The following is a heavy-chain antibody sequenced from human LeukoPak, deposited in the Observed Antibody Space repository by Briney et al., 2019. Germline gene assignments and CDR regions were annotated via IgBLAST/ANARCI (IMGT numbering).Heavy chain of an antibody. CDR1: GSTFSDHY. CDR3: SRAGIRTTPYYFDY. V-gene: IGHV3-72*01. J-gene: IGHJ4*02. D-gene: IGHD1-7*01. Sequence: GGSLRLSCAASGSTFSDHYMDWVRQAPGKGLEWVGRIRNKANSYTTEYAASVKGRFTISRDDSKNSLFLQMNTLKTEDTAMYYCSRAGIRTTPYYFDYWGQGTLVTVSS. CDR2: IRNKANSYTT.